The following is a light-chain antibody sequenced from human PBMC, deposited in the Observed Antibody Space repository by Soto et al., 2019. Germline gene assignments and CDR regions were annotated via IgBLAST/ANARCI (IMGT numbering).Light chain of an antibody. J-gene: IGKJ5*01. CDR1: QSIRNY. CDR2: AAS. Sequence: DIQMTQSPSSLSASVGDRVTITCRASQSIRNYLNWYQQKPGKAPNLLIYAASSLQGGVPSRFSGSGSGTDFTLTTSSLQPEDFATYYCQQSYSTPPTFGQGTRLEIK. V-gene: IGKV1-39*01. CDR3: QQSYSTPPT.